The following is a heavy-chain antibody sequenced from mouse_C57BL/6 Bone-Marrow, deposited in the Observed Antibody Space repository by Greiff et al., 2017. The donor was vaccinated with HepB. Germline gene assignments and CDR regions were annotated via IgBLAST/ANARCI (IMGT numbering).Heavy chain of an antibody. CDR1: GISITTGNYR. V-gene: IGHV3-5*01. CDR2: IYYSGTI. J-gene: IGHJ2*01. D-gene: IGHD1-1*01. Sequence: EVKLMESGPGLVKPSQTVFLTCTVTGISITTGNYRWSWIRQFPGNKLEWIGYIYYSGTITYNPSLTSRTTITRDTPKNQFFLEMNSLTAEDTATYYCARDRYYGSSYYFDYWGQGITLTVSS. CDR3: ARDRYYGSSYYFDY.